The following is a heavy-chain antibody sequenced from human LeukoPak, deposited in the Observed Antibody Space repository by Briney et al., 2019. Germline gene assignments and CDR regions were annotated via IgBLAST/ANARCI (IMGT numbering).Heavy chain of an antibody. D-gene: IGHD1-7*01. V-gene: IGHV3-23*01. CDR2: ISGSGGST. CDR1: GFTFGSFS. CDR3: ARDVAPGTY. Sequence: GGSLRLSCAASGFTFGSFSMNWVRQAPGKGLEWVSGISGSGGSTYYADSVKGRFTISRDNSKNTLYLQMNSLRAEDRAVYYCARDVAPGTYWGQGTLVTVSS. J-gene: IGHJ4*02.